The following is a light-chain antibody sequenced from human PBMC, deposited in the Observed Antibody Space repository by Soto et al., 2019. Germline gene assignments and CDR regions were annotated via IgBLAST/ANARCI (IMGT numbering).Light chain of an antibody. Sequence: QSALTQPASVSGSPGQSITISCTGTSSDVGTYKYVSWYQQYPGIAPKLMIYEVSNRPSGVSNRFSGSKSGNTASLTISGLQAEDEADYYCYSHARKVFGGGTKLTVL. J-gene: IGLJ3*02. V-gene: IGLV2-14*01. CDR1: SSDVGTYKY. CDR3: YSHARKV. CDR2: EVS.